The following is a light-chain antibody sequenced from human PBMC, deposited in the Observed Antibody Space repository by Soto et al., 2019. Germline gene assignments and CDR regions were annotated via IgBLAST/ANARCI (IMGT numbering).Light chain of an antibody. CDR3: SPYTSSSTSYV. Sequence: QSALTQPASVSGSPGQSITISCTGTSSDVGGYNYVSWYQQHPGKAPKLMIYEVSNRPSGVSNRFSGSKSGNTASLTISGLPAEDEADYYCSPYTSSSTSYVFGTGTNVTVL. CDR1: SSDVGGYNY. CDR2: EVS. J-gene: IGLJ1*01. V-gene: IGLV2-14*01.